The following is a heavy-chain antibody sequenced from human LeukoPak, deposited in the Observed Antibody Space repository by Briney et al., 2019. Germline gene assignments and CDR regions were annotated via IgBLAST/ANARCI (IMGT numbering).Heavy chain of an antibody. J-gene: IGHJ3*02. CDR1: GFTFSRYS. D-gene: IGHD3-16*01. V-gene: IGHV3-48*01. CDR3: ASSRGGAFDI. CDR2: ISSSSSTM. Sequence: GGSLRLSCAASGFTFSRYSMNWVRQAPGKGLEWVSFISSSSSTMYYADSVKGRFTISRDNAKNSLYLQMNSLRAEDTAVYYCASSRGGAFDIWGQGTMVTVSS.